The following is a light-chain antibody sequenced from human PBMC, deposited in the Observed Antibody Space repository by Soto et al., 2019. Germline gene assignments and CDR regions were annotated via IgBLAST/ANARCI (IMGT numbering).Light chain of an antibody. Sequence: DIQMTQSPSTLSASVGDTVTVTCRASQSVSSWLAWYQQKPGKAPKLLIYKASSLESGVPSRFSGSGSGTEFTLTISSLQPDDFATYYCQQYNSYPLTFGGGTKVDI. J-gene: IGKJ4*01. CDR3: QQYNSYPLT. CDR2: KAS. CDR1: QSVSSW. V-gene: IGKV1-5*03.